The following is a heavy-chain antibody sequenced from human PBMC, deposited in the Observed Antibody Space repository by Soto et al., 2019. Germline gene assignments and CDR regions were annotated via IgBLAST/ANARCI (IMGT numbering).Heavy chain of an antibody. V-gene: IGHV3-15*01. CDR3: TTDARITMVRGAAHF. CDR2: IKSKTDGGTT. CDR1: GFTFSNAW. Sequence: EVQLVESGGGLVKPGGSLRLSCAASGFTFSNAWMSWVRQAPGKGLEWVGRIKSKTDGGTTDDAAPVKGRFTISKDDSKNTRHLQMNSLKTEDTAVYYCTTDARITMVRGAAHFWGQGTLVTVSS. D-gene: IGHD3-10*01. J-gene: IGHJ4*02.